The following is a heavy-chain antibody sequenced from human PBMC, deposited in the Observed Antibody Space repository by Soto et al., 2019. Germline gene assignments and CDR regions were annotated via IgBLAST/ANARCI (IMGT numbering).Heavy chain of an antibody. V-gene: IGHV4-30-2*01. CDR1: GGSISSGGYS. Sequence: PSETLSLTCAVSGGSISSGGYSWSWIRQPPGKGLEWIGYIYHSGSTYYNPSLKSRVTISVDRSKNQFSLRLSSVTAADTAVYFCARVPDRWGQGTLVTVSS. D-gene: IGHD2-2*01. CDR2: IYHSGST. J-gene: IGHJ5*02. CDR3: ARVPDR.